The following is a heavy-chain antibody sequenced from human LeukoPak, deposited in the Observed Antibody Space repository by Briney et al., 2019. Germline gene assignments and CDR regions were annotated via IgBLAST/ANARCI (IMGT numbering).Heavy chain of an antibody. Sequence: SETLSLTCTVSGGSISSNDYYWGWIRQPPGKGLEWIGSIFYSGYTVYNPSLKSRVTISVDTSKTQFSLKLTSVTAADTAMYYCARSNYDNGGNYFPFDYWGQGTVVTISS. V-gene: IGHV4-39*07. CDR2: IFYSGYT. CDR1: GGSISSNDYY. D-gene: IGHD3-22*01. CDR3: ARSNYDNGGNYFPFDY. J-gene: IGHJ4*02.